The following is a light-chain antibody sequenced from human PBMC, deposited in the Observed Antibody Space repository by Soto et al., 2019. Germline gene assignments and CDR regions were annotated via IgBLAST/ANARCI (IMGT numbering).Light chain of an antibody. CDR2: DAS. J-gene: IGKJ3*01. CDR1: QTVRNNY. V-gene: IGKV3-20*01. CDR3: QQYGAPPLT. Sequence: EFVLTQSPGTLSLSPGERATLSCRASQTVRNNYLAWYQQKPGQAPRLLIYDASSRATGIPDRFSGGGSGTDFTLTISRLEPEDFAVYYCQQYGAPPLTFGPGTKVD.